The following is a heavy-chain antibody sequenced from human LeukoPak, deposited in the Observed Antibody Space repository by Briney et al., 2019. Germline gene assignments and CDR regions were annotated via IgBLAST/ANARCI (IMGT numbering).Heavy chain of an antibody. Sequence: GGSVTVSCKASGYTFTSYYVHWVRQAPGQGLEWMGIINRSRSNTMYAQKFQGRVTMTRDTSTSTVYMELSSLSSEDTAVYYCVITTYTIPASHLYYYYYAMDLWGQGTTVTVSS. CDR2: INRSRSNT. CDR1: GYTFTSYY. V-gene: IGHV1-46*01. D-gene: IGHD2-2*01. J-gene: IGHJ6*02. CDR3: VITTYTIPASHLYYYYYAMDL.